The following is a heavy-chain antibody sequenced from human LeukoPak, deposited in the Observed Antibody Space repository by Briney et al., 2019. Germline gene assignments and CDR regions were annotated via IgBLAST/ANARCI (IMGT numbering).Heavy chain of an antibody. J-gene: IGHJ4*02. D-gene: IGHD2-21*02. Sequence: GGSLRLSCAASGFTFSSYAMSWVRQAPGKGLEWVSAISGSGGSTYYADSVKGRLTISRDNSKNTLYLQMNSLRAEDTAVYYCAKDLRVTEAGLFDYWGQGTLVTVSS. CDR1: GFTFSSYA. CDR3: AKDLRVTEAGLFDY. CDR2: ISGSGGST. V-gene: IGHV3-23*01.